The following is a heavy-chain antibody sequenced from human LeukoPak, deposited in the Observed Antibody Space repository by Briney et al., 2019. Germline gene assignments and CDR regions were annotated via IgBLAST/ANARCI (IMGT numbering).Heavy chain of an antibody. CDR1: GGTFTSYY. D-gene: IGHD6-19*01. V-gene: IGHV1-46*01. CDR3: ARGGIAVAGTGLVIYY. J-gene: IGHJ4*02. CDR2: INPSGGST. Sequence: GSSVKVSCKASGGTFTSYYMHWVRQAPGQGLEWMGIINPSGGSTSYAQKFQGRVTMTRDTSTSTVYMELSSLRSEDTAVYYCARGGIAVAGTGLVIYYWGQGTLVTVSS.